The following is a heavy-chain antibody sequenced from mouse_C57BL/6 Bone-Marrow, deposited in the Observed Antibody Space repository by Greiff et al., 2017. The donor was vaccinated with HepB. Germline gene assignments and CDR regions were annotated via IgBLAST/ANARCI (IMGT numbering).Heavy chain of an antibody. V-gene: IGHV1-82*01. CDR2: IYPGDGDT. CDR3: ARPYYGYDAWFAY. D-gene: IGHD2-9*01. CDR1: GYAFSSSW. J-gene: IGHJ3*01. Sequence: VQVVESGPELVKPGASVKISCKASGYAFSSSWMNWVKQRPGKGLEWIGRIYPGDGDTNYNGKFKGKATLTADKSSSTAYMQLSSLTSEDSAVYFCARPYYGYDAWFAYWGQGTLVTVSA.